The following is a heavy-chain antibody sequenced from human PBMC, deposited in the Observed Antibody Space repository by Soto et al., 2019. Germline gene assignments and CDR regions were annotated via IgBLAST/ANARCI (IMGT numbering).Heavy chain of an antibody. D-gene: IGHD6-6*01. CDR3: ASTRGSSYDY. CDR2: IYNGGGT. V-gene: IGHV3-53*02. J-gene: IGHJ4*02. Sequence: EVQLVETGGGLIQPGGSLRLSCAASGFTVSGNYMSWVRQAPGKGLEWVSVIYNGGGTYYAASVKGRFTISRDNSKKTLYLQMNSLRAEDTAVYYCASTRGSSYDYWGQGTLVTVSS. CDR1: GFTVSGNY.